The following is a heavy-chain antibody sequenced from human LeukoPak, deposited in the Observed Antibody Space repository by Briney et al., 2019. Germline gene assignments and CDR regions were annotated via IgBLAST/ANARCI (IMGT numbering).Heavy chain of an antibody. CDR2: INSDGSST. CDR1: GFTFSSYW. CDR3: VRDGVGAPPFDY. Sequence: GGSLRLSCAASGFTFSSYWMHWVRQAPGKGLVWVSRINSDGSSTSYADSVKGRFTISRDNAKNTLYLQMNSLRAEDTAVYYCVRDGVGAPPFDYWGQGVLVTVSS. J-gene: IGHJ4*02. D-gene: IGHD1-26*01. V-gene: IGHV3-74*01.